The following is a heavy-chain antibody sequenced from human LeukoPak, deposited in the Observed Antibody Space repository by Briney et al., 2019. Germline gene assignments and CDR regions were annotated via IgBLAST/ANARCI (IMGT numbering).Heavy chain of an antibody. CDR3: ARQRGSYSIVIDY. CDR2: IYHSGST. V-gene: IGHV4-38-2*01. Sequence: SETLSLTCDVSCYSISSGYYWGWIRQPPGKGLEWIGSIYHSGSTYYNPSLKSRITISVDTSKNQFSLKLSSVTAADTAVYYCARQRGSYSIVIDYWGQGTLVTVSP. D-gene: IGHD1-26*01. CDR1: CYSISSGYY. J-gene: IGHJ4*02.